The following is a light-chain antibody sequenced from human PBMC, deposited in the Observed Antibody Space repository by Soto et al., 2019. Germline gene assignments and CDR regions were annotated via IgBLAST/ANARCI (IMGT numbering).Light chain of an antibody. Sequence: EIVLTQSPGTLSLSPGERATLSCRASQSVSSSFLAWYQQKPGQAPRLLIYGASSRATGIPDRFSGSGSGTYFPLTISRLAPEDFAVYYCQQYGSSPPWPFGQGTKVDIK. CDR3: QQYGSSPPWP. CDR2: GAS. V-gene: IGKV3-20*01. J-gene: IGKJ1*01. CDR1: QSVSSSF.